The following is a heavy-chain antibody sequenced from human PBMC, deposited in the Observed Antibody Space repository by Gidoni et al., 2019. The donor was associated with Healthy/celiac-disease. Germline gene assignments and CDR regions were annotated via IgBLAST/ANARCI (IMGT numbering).Heavy chain of an antibody. V-gene: IGHV1-18*04. CDR2: ISAYNGNT. J-gene: IGHJ4*02. CDR3: ARVVPAGPYPAGASGCDY. Sequence: QVQLVQSGAEVKKPGASVKVSCKASGSTLTSYGISWVRQAPGQGLEWMGWISAYNGNTNDAQKLQGRVTMTTDTSTSTAYMELRSLRSDDTAVYYCARVVPAGPYPAGASGCDYWGQGTLVTVSS. CDR1: GSTLTSYG. D-gene: IGHD3-10*01.